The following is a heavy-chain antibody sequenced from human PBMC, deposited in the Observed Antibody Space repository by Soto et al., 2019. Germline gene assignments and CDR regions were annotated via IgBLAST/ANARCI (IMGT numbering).Heavy chain of an antibody. CDR1: GDSVSSNSAA. Sequence: SQTLSLTCAISGDSVSSNSAAWNWIRQSPSRGLEWLGRTYYRSKWYNDYAVSVKSRITINPDTSKNQFSLQLNSVTPEDTAVYYCARDRGWRSTLTRHGMDVWGQGTTVTVSS. V-gene: IGHV6-1*01. J-gene: IGHJ6*02. CDR2: TYYRSKWYN. D-gene: IGHD3-3*01. CDR3: ARDRGWRSTLTRHGMDV.